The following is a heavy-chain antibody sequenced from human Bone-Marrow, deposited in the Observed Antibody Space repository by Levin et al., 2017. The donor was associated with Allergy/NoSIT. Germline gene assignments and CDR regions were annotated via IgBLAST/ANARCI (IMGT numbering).Heavy chain of an antibody. CDR1: GFTFSSYS. D-gene: IGHD5-24*01. Sequence: PGGSLRLSCAASGFTFSSYSMNWVRRAPGKGLEWVSSISSTSHFIYYADSMKGRVTISRDNSRNSLYLQMNGLRAEDTAVYYCARVQIQFSDPTGYRAGAPFDIWGQGTMVTVSS. J-gene: IGHJ3*02. CDR2: ISSTSHFI. CDR3: ARVQIQFSDPTGYRAGAPFDI. V-gene: IGHV3-21*01.